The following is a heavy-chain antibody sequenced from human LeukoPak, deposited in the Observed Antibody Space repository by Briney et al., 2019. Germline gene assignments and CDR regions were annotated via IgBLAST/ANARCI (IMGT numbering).Heavy chain of an antibody. Sequence: GGSLRLSCAASGFTFSSYSMNWVRQALGKGLEWVSSISSGSSYIYYADSVKGRFTISRDNAKNSLYLQMNSLRAEDTAVYYCARDSGDYYDGSGYPFDYWGQGTLVTVSS. V-gene: IGHV3-21*01. J-gene: IGHJ4*02. D-gene: IGHD3-22*01. CDR3: ARDSGDYYDGSGYPFDY. CDR2: ISSGSSYI. CDR1: GFTFSSYS.